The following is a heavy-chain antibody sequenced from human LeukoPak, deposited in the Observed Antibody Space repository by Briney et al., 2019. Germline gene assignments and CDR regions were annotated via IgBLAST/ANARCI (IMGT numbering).Heavy chain of an antibody. V-gene: IGHV4-31*03. Sequence: SETLSLTCTVSGGSISSGSYYWSWIRQHPGKGLEWIGYIYYSGSTYYNPSLKSRVTISVDTSKNQFSLKLSSVTAADTAVYYCAREGRGYSGYDSLGDYWGQGTLVTVSS. CDR1: GGSISSGSYY. CDR3: AREGRGYSGYDSLGDY. D-gene: IGHD5-12*01. J-gene: IGHJ4*02. CDR2: IYYSGST.